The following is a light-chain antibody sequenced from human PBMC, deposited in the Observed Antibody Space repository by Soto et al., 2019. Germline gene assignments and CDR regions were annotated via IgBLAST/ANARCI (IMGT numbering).Light chain of an antibody. CDR3: QQFNSYPIT. CDR1: QGISSA. CDR2: DAS. J-gene: IGKJ5*01. V-gene: IGKV1-13*02. Sequence: AIPLTQSPSSLSTSVGDRVTITYRASQGISSALAWYQQKPGRAPKLLIFDASSLESGVPSRFSGSGSGTDFTLTISSLHLEDFATYYCQQFNSYPITFGQGTRPEIK.